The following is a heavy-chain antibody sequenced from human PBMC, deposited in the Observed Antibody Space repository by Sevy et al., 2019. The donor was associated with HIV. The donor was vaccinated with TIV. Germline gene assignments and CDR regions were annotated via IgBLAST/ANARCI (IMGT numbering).Heavy chain of an antibody. J-gene: IGHJ5*02. CDR3: ARDRYCSTSRCYNWIDP. CDR2: ISFDENIE. V-gene: IGHV3-33*01. CDR1: GFAFNTFG. D-gene: IGHD2-2*01. Sequence: GGSLRLSCAASGFAFNTFGMHWVRRDPGKWLEWVAFISFDENIEYYADYVKGRFTISRDNSKKMLYLQMNSLRAEDTAMYYCARDRYCSTSRCYNWIDPWGQGTLVTVSS.